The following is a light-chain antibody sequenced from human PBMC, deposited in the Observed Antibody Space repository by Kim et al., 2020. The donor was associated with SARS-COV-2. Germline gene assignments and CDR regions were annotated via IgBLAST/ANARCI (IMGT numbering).Light chain of an antibody. CDR1: QSLVYSDGNTY. J-gene: IGKJ4*01. Sequence: DVVMTQSPLSLPVTLGQPASISCRSSQSLVYSDGNTYLNWFQQRPGQSPRRLIYKVSNRDSGVPDRFSGSGSGTDFTLKISRVEAGDVGVYYCMQGTHLSFTFGGGTKVDI. CDR3: MQGTHLSFT. V-gene: IGKV2-30*01. CDR2: KVS.